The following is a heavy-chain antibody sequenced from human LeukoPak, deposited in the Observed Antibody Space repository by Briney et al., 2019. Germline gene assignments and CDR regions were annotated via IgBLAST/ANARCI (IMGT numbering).Heavy chain of an antibody. CDR1: GYTFTSYY. Sequence: ASVKVSCKASGYTFTSYYMHWVRQAPGQGLEWMGIINPSGGSTSYAQKFQGRVTMTRDTSTSTVYMELSGLRSEDTAVYYCARGDSLGVWSGYYTGIGFDYWGQGTLVTVSS. D-gene: IGHD3-3*01. CDR3: ARGDSLGVWSGYYTGIGFDY. J-gene: IGHJ4*02. V-gene: IGHV1-46*01. CDR2: INPSGGST.